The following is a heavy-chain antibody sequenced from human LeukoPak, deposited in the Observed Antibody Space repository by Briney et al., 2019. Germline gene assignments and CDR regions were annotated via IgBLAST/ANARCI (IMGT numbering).Heavy chain of an antibody. J-gene: IGHJ4*02. Sequence: GGSLRLSCAASGFTFSNYAMSWVRQAPGKGLEWVSLISGDGVSTFYADSVKGRFSISRDNSKNSLYLEMNSLRTEDAAMYYCAKESGKFDYWGQGTLVAVSS. CDR1: GFTFSNYA. CDR3: AKESGKFDY. V-gene: IGHV3-43*02. CDR2: ISGDGVST.